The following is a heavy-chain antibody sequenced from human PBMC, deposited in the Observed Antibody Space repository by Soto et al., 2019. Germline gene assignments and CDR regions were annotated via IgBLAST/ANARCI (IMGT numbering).Heavy chain of an antibody. J-gene: IGHJ6*02. V-gene: IGHV1-58*01. D-gene: IGHD6-13*01. Sequence: SVKVSCKASGFTFTSSAVQWVRQARGQRLEWIGWIVVGSGNTNYAQKFQERVTITRDMSTSTAYMELSSLRSEDTAVYYCAADYGGLRIAAAGPPLSLSYGMDVWGQGITVTVAS. CDR3: AADYGGLRIAAAGPPLSLSYGMDV. CDR1: GFTFTSSA. CDR2: IVVGSGNT.